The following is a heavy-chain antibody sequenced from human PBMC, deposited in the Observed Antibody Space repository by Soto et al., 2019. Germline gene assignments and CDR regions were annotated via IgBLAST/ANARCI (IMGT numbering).Heavy chain of an antibody. J-gene: IGHJ6*02. CDR3: ARGASGGYYNYYAMDF. CDR1: GVTFSTYS. Sequence: EVQLVESGGGLVQPGGSLRLSCAASGVTFSTYSLTWVRQAPGKGLEWVSYLSGRSSAIYYADSVKGRFTISRDNAKNSLYLQMNSVRDAATAVYYCARGASGGYYNYYAMDFWGQGTIVTVSS. V-gene: IGHV3-48*02. D-gene: IGHD2-15*01. CDR2: LSGRSSAI.